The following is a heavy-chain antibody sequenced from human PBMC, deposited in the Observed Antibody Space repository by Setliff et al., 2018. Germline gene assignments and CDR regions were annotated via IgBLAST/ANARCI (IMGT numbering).Heavy chain of an antibody. CDR1: GFTVSSNY. CDR3: VRSHRNSGYDDFFDV. Sequence: GGSLRLSCAASGFTVSSNYMSWVRQAPGKGLEWVANIKQDGSETFYVDSVKGRFTISRDNAKNSLYVQMNSLRVEDTAVYYCVRSHRNSGYDDFFDVWGQGTLVTVSS. CDR2: IKQDGSET. D-gene: IGHD5-12*01. J-gene: IGHJ4*02. V-gene: IGHV3-7*01.